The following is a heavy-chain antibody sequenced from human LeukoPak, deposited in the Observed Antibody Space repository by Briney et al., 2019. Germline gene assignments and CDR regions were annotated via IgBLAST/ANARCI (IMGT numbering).Heavy chain of an antibody. D-gene: IGHD2-15*01. J-gene: IGHJ4*02. CDR3: AKGGPGLLYYFDY. Sequence: GGSLRLSCAASGFTSSSYGMHWVRQAPGKGLEWVAFIRYDGSNKYYADSVKGRFTISRDNSKNTLYLQMNSLRAEDTAVYYCAKGGPGLLYYFDYWGQGTLVTVSS. CDR2: IRYDGSNK. V-gene: IGHV3-30*02. CDR1: GFTSSSYG.